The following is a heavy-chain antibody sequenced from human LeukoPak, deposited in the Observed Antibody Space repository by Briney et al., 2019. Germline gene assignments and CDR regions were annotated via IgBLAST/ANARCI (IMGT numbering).Heavy chain of an antibody. CDR2: ISSNGGST. CDR1: GFTFSSYA. J-gene: IGHJ4*02. Sequence: PGRSLRLSCAADGFTFSSYAMHWVRQAPGKGLEYVSAISSNGGSTYYANSVKGRFTISRDNSTNTLYLQMGSRRAEDMAVYYCARGGVAARLPYFDYWGQGALVTVSS. CDR3: ARGGVAARLPYFDY. V-gene: IGHV3-64*01. D-gene: IGHD6-6*01.